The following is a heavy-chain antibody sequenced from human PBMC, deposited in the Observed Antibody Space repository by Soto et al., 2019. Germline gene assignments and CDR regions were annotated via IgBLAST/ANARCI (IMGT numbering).Heavy chain of an antibody. V-gene: IGHV3-33*01. Sequence: GGSLRLSCAASKFTFGDFGVHWVRQAPDKGLEWLGTIWYDGTKKIYGDSVKGRFTIFRDNSKNTLYLQMNSLRVEDTAVYYCVRDTYDTTADYWGRGSLVTVSS. D-gene: IGHD3-22*01. CDR1: KFTFGDFG. CDR3: VRDTYDTTADY. J-gene: IGHJ4*02. CDR2: IWYDGTKK.